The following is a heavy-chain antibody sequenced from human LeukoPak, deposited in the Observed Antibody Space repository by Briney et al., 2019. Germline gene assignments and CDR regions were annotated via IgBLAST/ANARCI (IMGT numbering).Heavy chain of an antibody. D-gene: IGHD3-10*01. CDR2: ISASVPT. V-gene: IGHV4-4*07. CDR1: GVSTSSGY. J-gene: IGHJ5*02. CDR3: ARGYGSGSYST. Sequence: SETLSLTCTVSGVSTSSGYWSWIRQPAGKGLEWIGRISASVPTYYNPSLQSRVTMSLDTSQNQFALKVDSVTAADTAVYFCARGYGSGSYSTWGQGVLVTVSS.